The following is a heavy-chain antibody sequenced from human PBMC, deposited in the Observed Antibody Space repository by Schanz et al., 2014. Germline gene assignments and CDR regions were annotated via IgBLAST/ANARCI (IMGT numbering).Heavy chain of an antibody. D-gene: IGHD6-13*01. CDR1: GGTFSTYT. CDR3: ASSGAGYSSSWDFDY. J-gene: IGHJ4*02. V-gene: IGHV1-69*02. CDR2: IIPILGIA. Sequence: VQLVQSGAEVKKPGSSEKVSCKASGGTFSTYTISWVRQAPGQGLEWMGRIIPILGIANYAQKFQGRVTITADNSTFTAYMDVSSLRSEDTAVYYCASSGAGYSSSWDFDYWGQGTLVTVSA.